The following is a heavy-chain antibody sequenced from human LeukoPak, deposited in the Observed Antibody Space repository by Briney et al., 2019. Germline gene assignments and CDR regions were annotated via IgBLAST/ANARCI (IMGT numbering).Heavy chain of an antibody. Sequence: PSETLSLTCAVSGGSISSGGHSWSWVRQSPGKGLEWIGYVYHTGGTYYNPSLKSRVTISVDNSKNQFSLKLSSVTAADTAVYYCARSAWRDGYNRGEIPFDYWGQGTLVTVSS. CDR1: GGSISSGGHS. V-gene: IGHV4-30-2*06. J-gene: IGHJ4*02. D-gene: IGHD5-12*01. CDR3: ARSAWRDGYNRGEIPFDY. CDR2: VYHTGGT.